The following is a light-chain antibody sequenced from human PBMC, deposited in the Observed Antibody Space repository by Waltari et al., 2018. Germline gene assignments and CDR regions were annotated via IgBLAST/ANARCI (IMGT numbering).Light chain of an antibody. CDR3: HSYDRSLDGVV. CDR1: SSNIGADYG. V-gene: IGLV1-40*01. Sequence: SVLTQPPSVSGAPGQTVTLSCTGSSSNIGADYGVHWYQQLPGTAPKLLIDNGANRPSGVPDRFSGSRSGTSASLAITGLQAEDEADYFCHSYDRSLDGVVFGGGTKLTVL. CDR2: NGA. J-gene: IGLJ2*01.